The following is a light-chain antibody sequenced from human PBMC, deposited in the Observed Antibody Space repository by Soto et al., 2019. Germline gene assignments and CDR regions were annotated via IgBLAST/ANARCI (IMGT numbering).Light chain of an antibody. V-gene: IGKV3-20*01. Sequence: EMVLTQSPGTLSLSPGERTTLSSRASQSVGSNYLAWYQQKRGQAPRLLIYGATTRAAGIPDRFSGSGSGTEFTLSISRLEVDDFAVYFCQQYVSSPTFGQGTKLEI. CDR1: QSVGSNY. CDR2: GAT. J-gene: IGKJ2*01. CDR3: QQYVSSPT.